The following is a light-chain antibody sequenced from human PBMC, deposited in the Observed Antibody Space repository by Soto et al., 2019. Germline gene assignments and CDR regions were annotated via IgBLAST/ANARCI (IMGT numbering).Light chain of an antibody. CDR1: QNVLYDSNDKNY. Sequence: DIVMTQSPDSLAVSLGETATINCKASQNVLYDSNDKNYLAWYQQKPGQPPKLLFYWASTRESGVPDRFRGSGSGTDFTLTINSLQAEDVALYYCQQYYSVPPQYTFGQGTRLEIK. CDR3: QQYYSVPPQYT. J-gene: IGKJ2*01. V-gene: IGKV4-1*01. CDR2: WAS.